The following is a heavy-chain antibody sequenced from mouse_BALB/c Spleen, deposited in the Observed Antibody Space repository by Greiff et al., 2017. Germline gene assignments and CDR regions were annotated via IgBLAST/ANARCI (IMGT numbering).Heavy chain of an antibody. CDR3: ARHEGTGTGGFAY. D-gene: IGHD4-1*01. V-gene: IGHV5-12-1*01. CDR1: GFAFSSYD. CDR2: ISSGGGST. Sequence: DVQLVESGGGLVKPGGSLKLSCAASGFAFSSYDMSWVRQTPEKRLEWVAYISSGGGSTYYPDTVKGRFTISRDNAKNTLYLQMSSLKSEDTAMYYCARHEGTGTGGFAYWGQGTLVTVSA. J-gene: IGHJ3*01.